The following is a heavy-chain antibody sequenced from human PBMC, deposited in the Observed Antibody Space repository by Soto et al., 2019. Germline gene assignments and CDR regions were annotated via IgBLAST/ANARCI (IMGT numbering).Heavy chain of an antibody. Sequence: ASVKVSCKASGYTFTSNSIGWVRQAPGQGLEWMGWINVYNGNTKYAQQLQGRVTLTTDTSTSTAYMDLRSPRSEDTAVYYCARRGKRAVVIRPVQYCYYGMDVWGQGTTVTVSS. CDR3: ARRGKRAVVIRPVQYCYYGMDV. D-gene: IGHD2-21*01. CDR2: INVYNGNT. CDR1: GYTFTSNS. V-gene: IGHV1-18*04. J-gene: IGHJ6*02.